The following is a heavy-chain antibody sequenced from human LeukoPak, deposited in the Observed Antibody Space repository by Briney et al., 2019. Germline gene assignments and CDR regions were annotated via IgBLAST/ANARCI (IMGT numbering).Heavy chain of an antibody. D-gene: IGHD3-22*01. Sequence: GGSLRLSCAASGFTFSSYGMHWVRQAPGKGLEWVAFIRYDGSNKYYADSVKGRLTISRDNSKNTLYLQMNSLRAEDTAVYYCAKAPYYYDSSGYQSWFDPWGQGTLVTVSS. CDR2: IRYDGSNK. CDR3: AKAPYYYDSSGYQSWFDP. V-gene: IGHV3-30*02. J-gene: IGHJ5*02. CDR1: GFTFSSYG.